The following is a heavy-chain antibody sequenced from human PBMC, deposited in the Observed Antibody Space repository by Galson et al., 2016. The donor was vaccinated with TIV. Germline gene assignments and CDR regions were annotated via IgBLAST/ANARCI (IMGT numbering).Heavy chain of an antibody. Sequence: SVKVSCKASGGTFSTSTINWVRQAPGQGLEWMGRIIPIVGVAVYAQKFRGRVTITADKSTSTAHMELSSLRSEDTAVYYCAREEDLHYYIDYWGQGTLVTVSS. CDR2: IIPIVGVA. D-gene: IGHD4-11*01. CDR3: AREEDLHYYIDY. CDR1: GGTFSTST. V-gene: IGHV1-69*04. J-gene: IGHJ4*02.